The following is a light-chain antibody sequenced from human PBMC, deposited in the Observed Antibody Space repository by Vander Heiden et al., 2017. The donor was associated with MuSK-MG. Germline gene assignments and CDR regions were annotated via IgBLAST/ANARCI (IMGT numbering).Light chain of an antibody. CDR3: RQDNNWPLT. CDR1: QSVSSN. V-gene: IGKV3-15*01. CDR2: GAS. J-gene: IGKJ4*01. Sequence: IVMTQSPATLSVSPGERATLSCRASQSVSSNLAWYQQKPGQAPRLLIYGASTRATGIPARFSGRGPVTEFTLSISILQSAAFPVYYFRQDNNWPLTFGGGTKVELK.